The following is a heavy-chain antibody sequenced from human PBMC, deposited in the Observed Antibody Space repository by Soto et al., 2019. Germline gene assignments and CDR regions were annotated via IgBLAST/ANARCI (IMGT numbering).Heavy chain of an antibody. V-gene: IGHV1-18*01. D-gene: IGHD6-13*01. J-gene: IGHJ5*02. CDR2: ISAYNGNT. CDR3: ARDQGSYSSSWYEFDP. CDR1: GYTFTSYG. Sequence: ASVKVSCKASGYTFTSYGISWVRQAPGQGLEWMGWISAYNGNTNYAQKLQGRVTMTTDTSTSTAYMELRSLRSDDTAVYYCARDQGSYSSSWYEFDPWGQGTLVTVSS.